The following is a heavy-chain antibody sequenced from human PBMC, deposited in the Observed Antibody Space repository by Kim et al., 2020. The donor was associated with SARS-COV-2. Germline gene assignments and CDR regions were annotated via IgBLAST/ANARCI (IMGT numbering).Heavy chain of an antibody. J-gene: IGHJ6*02. CDR2: ISGSGGST. CDR3: AKARSYYGSGSHPGNGMDV. D-gene: IGHD3-10*01. V-gene: IGHV3-23*01. Sequence: GGSLRLSCAASGFTFSSYAMSWVRQAPGKGLEWVSAISGSGGSTYYADSVKGRFTISRDNSKNTLYLQMNSLRAEDTAVYYCAKARSYYGSGSHPGNGMDVWGQGTTVTVSS. CDR1: GFTFSSYA.